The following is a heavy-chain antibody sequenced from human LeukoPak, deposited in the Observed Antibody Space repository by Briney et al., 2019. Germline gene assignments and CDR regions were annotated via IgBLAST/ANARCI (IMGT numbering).Heavy chain of an antibody. Sequence: PGRSLRLSCAASGFTFSSYAMSWVRQAPGKGLEWVSAVSGSGGNTYYADSAKGRFTISRDNSKNTVYLQMNSLRGEDTAVYYCAKESYYYDSSGYAYCDYWGQGTLVTVSS. J-gene: IGHJ4*02. CDR3: AKESYYYDSSGYAYCDY. D-gene: IGHD3-22*01. CDR1: GFTFSSYA. V-gene: IGHV3-23*01. CDR2: VSGSGGNT.